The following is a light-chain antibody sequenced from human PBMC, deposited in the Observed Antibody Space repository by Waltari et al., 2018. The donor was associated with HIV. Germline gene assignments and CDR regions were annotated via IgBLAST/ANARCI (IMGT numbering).Light chain of an antibody. CDR1: QDISNY. CDR3: QQYDNLPLT. J-gene: IGKJ4*01. Sequence: DIQMTQSPSSLSASVGDRVTITCQASQDISNYLNLYQQKPGKAPKLLIYDASNLETGVPSRFSGSGSGTDFTFTISSLQPEDIATYYCQQYDNLPLTLGGGTKVEIK. V-gene: IGKV1-33*01. CDR2: DAS.